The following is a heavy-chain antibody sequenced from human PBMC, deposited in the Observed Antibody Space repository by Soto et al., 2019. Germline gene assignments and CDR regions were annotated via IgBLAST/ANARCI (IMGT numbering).Heavy chain of an antibody. CDR2: ISGSGGST. J-gene: IGHJ4*02. CDR1: GFTFSSFA. V-gene: IGHV3-23*01. Sequence: EVQLLESGGGLLQPGGSLRLSCAASGFTFSSFALSWVRQAPGKGLEWVSSISGSGGSTYYADSVKGRFTISRDNSKNTLFMHMNSLRVEDTAVYFCAKERRTYGGSREPFDSWGQGTLVTVSS. D-gene: IGHD3-3*02. CDR3: AKERRTYGGSREPFDS.